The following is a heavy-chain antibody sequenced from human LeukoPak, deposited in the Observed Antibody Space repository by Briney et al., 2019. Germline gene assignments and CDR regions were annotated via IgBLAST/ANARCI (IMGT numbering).Heavy chain of an antibody. CDR1: GGSFSGYY. D-gene: IGHD6-6*01. Sequence: SETLSLTCAVYGGSFSGYYWSWIRQPPGKGLEWIGAINHSGSTNYNPSLKSRVTISVDTSKNQFSLKLSSVTAADTAVYYCARGIAALKDAFDIWGQGTMVTVSS. CDR2: INHSGST. V-gene: IGHV4-34*01. CDR3: ARGIAALKDAFDI. J-gene: IGHJ3*02.